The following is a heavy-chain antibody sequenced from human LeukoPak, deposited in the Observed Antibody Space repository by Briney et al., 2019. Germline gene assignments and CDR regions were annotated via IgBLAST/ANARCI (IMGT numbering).Heavy chain of an antibody. CDR2: IYSGGST. Sequence: GGSLRLSCAASGFTLSNYNMNWVRQAPGKGLEWVSLIYSGGSTYYADSVKGRFTISRDNSKNTLYLQMNSLRAEDTAVYYCARRAGGYSHPYDYWGQGTLVTVSS. CDR1: GFTLSNYN. CDR3: ARRAGGYSHPYDY. V-gene: IGHV3-53*01. J-gene: IGHJ4*02. D-gene: IGHD4-23*01.